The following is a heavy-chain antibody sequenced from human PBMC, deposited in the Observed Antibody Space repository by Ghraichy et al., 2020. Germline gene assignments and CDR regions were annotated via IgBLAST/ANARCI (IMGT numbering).Heavy chain of an antibody. Sequence: SETLSLTCAVYGGSFSPYYWSWIRQPPGKGLQWIGEISHSGSTNHNPSLKSRVTISVDTSKNQVSLKLRSVTAADTAVYYCARVYYGSGSDFDPWGQGTLVTVAS. CDR1: GGSFSPYY. CDR2: ISHSGST. D-gene: IGHD3-10*01. CDR3: ARVYYGSGSDFDP. J-gene: IGHJ5*02. V-gene: IGHV4-34*01.